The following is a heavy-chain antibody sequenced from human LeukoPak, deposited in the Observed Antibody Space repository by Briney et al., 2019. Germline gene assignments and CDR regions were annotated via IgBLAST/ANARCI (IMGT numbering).Heavy chain of an antibody. CDR1: GFTFSSYE. Sequence: PGGPLRLSCAASGFTFSSYEMNWVRQAPGKWLEWVSYISSSGSTIYYADSVKGRFTISRDNAKNSLYLQMNSLRAEDTAVYYCAREAVQLWSPGSWFDPWGQGTLVTVSS. CDR2: ISSSGSTI. J-gene: IGHJ5*02. V-gene: IGHV3-48*03. CDR3: AREAVQLWSPGSWFDP. D-gene: IGHD5-18*01.